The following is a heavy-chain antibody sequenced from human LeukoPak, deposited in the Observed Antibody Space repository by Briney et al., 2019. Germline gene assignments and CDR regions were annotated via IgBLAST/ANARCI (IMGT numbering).Heavy chain of an antibody. CDR3: ARDTGLRYFDWLSQPY. CDR1: GYTFTSYG. V-gene: IGHV1-18*01. D-gene: IGHD3-9*01. CDR2: ISAYNGNT. J-gene: IGHJ4*02. Sequence: GASVKVSCKASGYTFTSYGIIWVRQAPGQGLEWMGWISAYNGNTNYAQKLQGRVTMTTDTSTSTAYMELRSLRSDDTAVYYCARDTGLRYFDWLSQPYWGQGTLVTVSS.